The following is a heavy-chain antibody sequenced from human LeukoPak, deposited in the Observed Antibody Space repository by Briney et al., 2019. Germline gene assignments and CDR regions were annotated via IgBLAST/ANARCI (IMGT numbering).Heavy chain of an antibody. V-gene: IGHV3-33*01. CDR1: GFTFSSYG. CDR3: ARDFRDYGGSLDY. Sequence: GGSLRLSCAASGFTFSSYGMHWVRQAPGKGLEWVAVIWYDGSNKYYADSVKGRFTISGDNSKNTLYLQMNSLRAEDTAVYYCARDFRDYGGSLDYWGQGTLVTVSS. J-gene: IGHJ4*02. D-gene: IGHD4-23*01. CDR2: IWYDGSNK.